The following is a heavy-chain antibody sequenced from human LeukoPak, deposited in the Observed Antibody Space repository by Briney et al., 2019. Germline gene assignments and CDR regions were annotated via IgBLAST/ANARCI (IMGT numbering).Heavy chain of an antibody. Sequence: GASVKVSCKVSGYTLTELSMHWVRQAPGKGFEWMGGFDPEDGETIYAQKFQGRVTMTEDTSTDTAYMELRNLRSDDTAVYYCASPLAVIRGVMTRPFDYWGQGTLVTVSP. J-gene: IGHJ4*02. CDR3: ASPLAVIRGVMTRPFDY. CDR2: FDPEDGET. V-gene: IGHV1-24*01. CDR1: GYTLTELS. D-gene: IGHD3-10*01.